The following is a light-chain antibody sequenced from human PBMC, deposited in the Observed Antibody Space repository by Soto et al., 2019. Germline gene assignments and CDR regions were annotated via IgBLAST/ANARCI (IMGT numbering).Light chain of an antibody. V-gene: IGKV1-39*01. Sequence: DIQMTQSPSSLSASIGDRVTITCRASQSISSDLCWYQQKPGNAPKHLIYASILQSGVPSRFSGNGSGTDLTLTITSLQPEGFATAYCQPGHVTFGQGTKVDVK. J-gene: IGKJ1*01. CDR3: QPGHVT. CDR2: AS. CDR1: QSISSD.